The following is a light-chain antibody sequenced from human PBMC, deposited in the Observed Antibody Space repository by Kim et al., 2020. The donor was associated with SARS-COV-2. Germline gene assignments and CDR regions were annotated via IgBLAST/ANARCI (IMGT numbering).Light chain of an antibody. CDR1: QRISSW. CDR3: QQYNSYPLT. Sequence: DIQMTQSPSTLSASVGDRVTITCRASQRISSWLAWYQQKPGKAPKFLIYDASTLESGVPSRFSGSGSGTEFTLTISSLQPDDFATYYCQQYNSYPLTFGGGTKVDIK. V-gene: IGKV1-5*01. J-gene: IGKJ4*01. CDR2: DAS.